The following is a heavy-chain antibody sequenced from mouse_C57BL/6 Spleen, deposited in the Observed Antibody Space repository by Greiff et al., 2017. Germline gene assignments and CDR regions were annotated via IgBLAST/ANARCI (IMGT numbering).Heavy chain of an antibody. CDR1: GYAFSSSW. V-gene: IGHV1-82*01. CDR2: IYPGDGDT. Sequence: VKLQESGPELVKPGASVKISCKASGYAFSSSWMNWVKQRPGKGLEWIGRIYPGDGDTNYNGKFKGKATLTADKSSSTAYMQLSSLTSEDSAVYFCARGGYYSNYFDYWGQGTTLTVSS. D-gene: IGHD2-5*01. CDR3: ARGGYYSNYFDY. J-gene: IGHJ2*01.